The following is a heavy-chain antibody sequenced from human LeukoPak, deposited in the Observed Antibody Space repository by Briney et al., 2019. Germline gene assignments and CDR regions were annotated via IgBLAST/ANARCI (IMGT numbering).Heavy chain of an antibody. D-gene: IGHD3-10*02. V-gene: IGHV3-11*04. Sequence: GGSLRLSCAASGFTFSDHYMSWIRQAPGKGLEWVSYISHTGTTMYYADSVKGRFTISRDNAKNSLYLQMNSLRAEDTAVYYCAELGITMIGGVWGKGTTVTISS. CDR2: ISHTGTTM. CDR3: AELGITMIGGV. CDR1: GFTFSDHY. J-gene: IGHJ6*04.